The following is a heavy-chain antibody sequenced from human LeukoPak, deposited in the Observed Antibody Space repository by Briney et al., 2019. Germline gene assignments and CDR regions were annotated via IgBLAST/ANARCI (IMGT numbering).Heavy chain of an antibody. CDR2: MFDSEST. CDR3: ATIKRGSIYGYFDF. J-gene: IGHJ4*02. Sequence: SQTLSLTCTVSGVSISSHYWSWLRQPPGKGLEWIGYMFDSESTKDNPSLKSRITLSADTSKNQFSRRLSSVTAADTAVYYCATIKRGSIYGYFDFWGQGSLVTVSS. CDR1: GVSISSHY. V-gene: IGHV4-59*11. D-gene: IGHD5-18*01.